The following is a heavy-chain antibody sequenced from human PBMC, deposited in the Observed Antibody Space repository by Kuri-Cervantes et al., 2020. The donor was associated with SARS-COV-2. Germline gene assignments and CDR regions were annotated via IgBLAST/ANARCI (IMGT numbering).Heavy chain of an antibody. D-gene: IGHD4-17*01. J-gene: IGHJ1*01. V-gene: IGHV4-34*01. Sequence: SETLSLTCAVYGGSFSDNHWTWVRQPPGKGLEWIGEINYSGTTNYNPSLKSRVTMSVDTSKNQFSLNLTSVIAADTAVYYCARRGPTTVTTFTSLAEVGFQHWGQGTLVTVSS. CDR1: GGSFSDNH. CDR3: ARRGPTTVTTFTSLAEVGFQH. CDR2: INYSGTT.